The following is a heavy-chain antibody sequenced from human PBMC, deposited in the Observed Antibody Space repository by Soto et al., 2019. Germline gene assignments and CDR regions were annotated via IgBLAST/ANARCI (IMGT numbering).Heavy chain of an antibody. Sequence: EVQLVQSGGGSVQPGGSLRLSCAASGFTFTNYSMHWVRQVPGKGLVWVSRIDGVGAGTSYSDSVRGRFTISRDNAENMLYLQMNSLRAEDTAVYYCTTVVEYWGQGTLVTVSS. CDR2: IDGVGAGT. CDR1: GFTFTNYS. J-gene: IGHJ4*02. CDR3: TTVVEY. V-gene: IGHV3-74*01.